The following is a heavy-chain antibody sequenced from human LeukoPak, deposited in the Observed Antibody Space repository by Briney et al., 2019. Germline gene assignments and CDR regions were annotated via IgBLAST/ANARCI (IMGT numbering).Heavy chain of an antibody. D-gene: IGHD2-15*01. Sequence: ASVKVSCKASGYTFTDYYVHWVRQAPGQGLEWMGWINPNSGGTNYAQNFQGRVTMTRDTSISTAFMEMSRLTSDDTAVYYCARAGYCSDGKCYTFDCWGQGTLVTVSS. CDR3: ARAGYCSDGKCYTFDC. V-gene: IGHV1-2*02. J-gene: IGHJ4*02. CDR2: INPNSGGT. CDR1: GYTFTDYY.